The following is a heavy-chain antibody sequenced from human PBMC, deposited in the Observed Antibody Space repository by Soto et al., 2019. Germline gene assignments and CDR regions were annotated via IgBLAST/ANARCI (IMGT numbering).Heavy chain of an antibody. CDR3: ARVDCSGGSCFVPRPSDAFDI. J-gene: IGHJ3*02. D-gene: IGHD2-15*01. CDR2: IYYSGST. Sequence: QVQLQESGPGLVKPSQTLSLTCTVSGGSISSGGYYWSWIRQHPGKGLEWIGYIYYSGSTYYNPSLKSRVTISVDTSKNQFSLKLSSVTAADTAVYYCARVDCSGGSCFVPRPSDAFDIWGQGTMVTVSS. CDR1: GGSISSGGYY. V-gene: IGHV4-31*03.